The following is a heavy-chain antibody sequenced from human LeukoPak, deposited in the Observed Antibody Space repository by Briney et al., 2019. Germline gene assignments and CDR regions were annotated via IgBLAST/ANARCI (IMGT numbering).Heavy chain of an antibody. CDR2: ISSSGSTK. J-gene: IGHJ4*02. Sequence: PGGSLRLSCAASGLTFSTYSMNWVRQAPGKGLEWVSYISSSGSTKYYADSVKGRFTISRDNAKNSLYLQMNSLRAEDTAVYYCAREFSRPDCSGGSCYEMVDSWGQGTLVTVSS. D-gene: IGHD2-15*01. V-gene: IGHV3-48*01. CDR1: GLTFSTYS. CDR3: AREFSRPDCSGGSCYEMVDS.